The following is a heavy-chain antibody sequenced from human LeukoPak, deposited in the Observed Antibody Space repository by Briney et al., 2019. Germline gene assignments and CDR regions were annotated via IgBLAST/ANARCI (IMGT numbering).Heavy chain of an antibody. CDR2: IPYDRSAK. J-gene: IGHJ4*02. D-gene: IGHD5-18*01. CDR3: AKDFSYSIDY. V-gene: IGHV3-30*02. CDR1: GFTFSSYA. Sequence: GGSLRLSCAASGFTFSSYAMSWVRQAPGKGLEWVTFIPYDRSAKYFADSVKGRFTVSRDNSRNTLSLQMNSLRVEDTAVYYCAKDFSYSIDYWGRGTLVTVSS.